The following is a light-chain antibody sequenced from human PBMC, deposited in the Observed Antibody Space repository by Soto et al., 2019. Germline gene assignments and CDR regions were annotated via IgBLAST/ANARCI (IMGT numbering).Light chain of an antibody. CDR3: CSYAGSRRV. CDR1: SSDVGSYNL. V-gene: IGLV2-23*01. CDR2: EGS. Sequence: QSVLTQPASVSGSPGQSITISCTGTSSDVGSYNLVSWYQQHPGKAPKLMIYEGSKLPSGVSNRFSGSKSGNTASLTIAGLQAEDEADYYCCSYAGSRRVFGGGTKLTVL. J-gene: IGLJ2*01.